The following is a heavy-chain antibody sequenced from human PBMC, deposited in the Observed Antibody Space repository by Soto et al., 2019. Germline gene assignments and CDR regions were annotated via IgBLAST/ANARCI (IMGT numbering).Heavy chain of an antibody. CDR2: IYTSGST. Sequence: SETLSLTCTVSGGSISSYYWSWIRQPAGKGLEWIGRIYTSGSTNYNPSLKSRVTMSVDTSKNQFSLKLSSVTAADTAVYYCARVESEYQLLYDYWFDPWGQGTLVTVSS. CDR1: GGSISSYY. V-gene: IGHV4-4*07. D-gene: IGHD2-2*02. CDR3: ARVESEYQLLYDYWFDP. J-gene: IGHJ5*02.